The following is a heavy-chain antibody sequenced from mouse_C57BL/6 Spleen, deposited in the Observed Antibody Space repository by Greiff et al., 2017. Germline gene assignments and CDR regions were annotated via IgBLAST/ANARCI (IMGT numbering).Heavy chain of an antibody. V-gene: IGHV2-6-1*01. J-gene: IGHJ4*01. CDR2: IWSDGST. CDR3: ARQGGYDLYYAMDY. Sequence: VQLQQSGPGLVAPSQSLSITCTVSGFSLTSYGVHWVRQPPGKGLEWLVVIWSDGSTTYNSALKSRLSISKDNSKSQVFLKMNSLQTDDTAMYYCARQGGYDLYYAMDYWGQGTSGTVSS. D-gene: IGHD2-4*01. CDR1: GFSLTSYG.